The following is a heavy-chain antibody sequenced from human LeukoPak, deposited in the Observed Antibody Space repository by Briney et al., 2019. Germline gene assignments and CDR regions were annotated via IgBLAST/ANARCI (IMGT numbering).Heavy chain of an antibody. J-gene: IGHJ4*02. Sequence: ASVKVSCKASGYTFTGYYMHWVRQAPGQGLEWMGWINPNSGGTNYAQKFQGRVTMTRDTSISTVYMELSRLRSDDTAVYYCARGGIGIAAAGTNFDYWGQGTLVTVSS. CDR1: GYTFTGYY. V-gene: IGHV1-2*02. CDR3: ARGGIGIAAAGTNFDY. CDR2: INPNSGGT. D-gene: IGHD6-13*01.